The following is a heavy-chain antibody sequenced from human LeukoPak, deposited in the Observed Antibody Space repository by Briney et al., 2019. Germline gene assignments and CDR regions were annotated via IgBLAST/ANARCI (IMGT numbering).Heavy chain of an antibody. CDR2: ITSSGSTI. CDR1: GFTFSDYY. V-gene: IGHV3-11*01. D-gene: IGHD3-10*01. Sequence: GGSLRLSCAASGFTFSDYYMTWIRQAPGKGLEWVSYITSSGSTIHYADSVKGRFTTSRDNAKDSLFLQMNSLRADDTAIYYCARVISGTYGLDYWGQGTLVTVSS. CDR3: ARVISGTYGLDY. J-gene: IGHJ4*02.